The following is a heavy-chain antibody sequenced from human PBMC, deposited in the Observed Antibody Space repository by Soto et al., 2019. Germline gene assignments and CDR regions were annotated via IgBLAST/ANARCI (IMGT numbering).Heavy chain of an antibody. CDR3: APARTRFDP. V-gene: IGHV1-69*06. CDR2: IIPIFGTA. Sequence: QVQLVQPGAEVQKPGSSVKVSCKASGGTFSSYAISWVRQAPGQGLEWMGGIIPIFGTANYAKKFQGRVTSTADKSTSTAYMELSSLRSEDNAVYYCAPARTRFDPCGQGTLVTVSS. J-gene: IGHJ5*02. CDR1: GGTFSSYA. D-gene: IGHD6-6*01.